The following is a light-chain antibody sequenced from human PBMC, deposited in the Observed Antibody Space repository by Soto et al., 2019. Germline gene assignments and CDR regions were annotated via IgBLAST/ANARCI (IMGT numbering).Light chain of an antibody. CDR3: CSYAGSYTFYV. Sequence: QSVLTQPRSVSGSPGQSVTISCTGTSSDVGVYKYVSWYQQHPGKAPKLMIYDVSKRPSGVSDRLSGSKSGNTASLTISGLQADDESDYYCCSYAGSYTFYVFGTGTKVTVL. CDR2: DVS. J-gene: IGLJ1*01. V-gene: IGLV2-11*01. CDR1: SSDVGVYKY.